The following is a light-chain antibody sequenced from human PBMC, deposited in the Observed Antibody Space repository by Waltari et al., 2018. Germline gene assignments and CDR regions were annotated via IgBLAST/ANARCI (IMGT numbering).Light chain of an antibody. J-gene: IGKJ2*01. CDR2: GTS. CDR1: QSVTSI. V-gene: IGKV3-15*01. Sequence: EIVMTQSPATLSVSPGERATLSCRASQSVTSILAWYQQKPGQAPSLLIYGTSTRATGIPDRFSGSGSGAEFTLTISSLQSEDFAVYYCQQYNNWPPTFGQGTKLEIK. CDR3: QQYNNWPPT.